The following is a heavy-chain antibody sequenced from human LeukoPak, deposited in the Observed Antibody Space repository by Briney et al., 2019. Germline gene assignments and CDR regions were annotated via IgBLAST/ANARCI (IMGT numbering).Heavy chain of an antibody. Sequence: SETLSLTCTVSGGPISGYYWSWMRQSPGKGLEWIGYVFYSGSTNYNPSLKSRVTISVDTPNNQFSLRLGSVTAADTAVYYCARHTRERGPCGPWGQGALVTVSS. V-gene: IGHV4-59*08. D-gene: IGHD1-26*01. CDR2: VFYSGST. CDR3: ARHTRERGPCGP. CDR1: GGPISGYY. J-gene: IGHJ5*02.